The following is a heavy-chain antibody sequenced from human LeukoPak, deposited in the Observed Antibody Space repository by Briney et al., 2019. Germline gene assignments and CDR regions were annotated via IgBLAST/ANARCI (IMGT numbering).Heavy chain of an antibody. CDR3: ARLPGYSHAHDAFDI. CDR2: INHSGST. CDR1: GGSFSGYH. V-gene: IGHV4-34*01. Sequence: PSETLSLTCAVYGGSFSGYHWSWIRQPPGKGLEWIGEINHSGSTNYNPSLKSRVTISVDTSKNQFSLKLSSVTAADTAVYYCARLPGYSHAHDAFDIWGQGTMVTVSS. D-gene: IGHD5-18*01. J-gene: IGHJ3*02.